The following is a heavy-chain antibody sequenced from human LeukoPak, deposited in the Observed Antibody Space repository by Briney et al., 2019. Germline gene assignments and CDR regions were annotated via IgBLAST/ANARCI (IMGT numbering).Heavy chain of an antibody. D-gene: IGHD2-21*01. CDR3: ARDRGLWGKYYYYGMDV. V-gene: IGHV1-18*01. J-gene: IGHJ6*02. CDR2: ISAYNGNT. CDR1: GYTFTSYG. Sequence: ASVKVSCKASGYTFTSYGISWVRQAPGQGLEWMGWISAYNGNTNYAQKLQGRVTMTTDTSTSTAYMELRSLRSDDTAVYYCARDRGLWGKYYYYGMDVWGQGTTVTVSS.